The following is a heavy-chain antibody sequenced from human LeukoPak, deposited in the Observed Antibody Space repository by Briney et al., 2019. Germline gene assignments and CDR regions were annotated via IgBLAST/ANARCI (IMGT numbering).Heavy chain of an antibody. Sequence: GGSLRLSCAASGFTFSSYAMSWVRQAPGKGLEWISAISGSGGSKYYADSVKGRFTISRDTSTNTLYLQLNSLRVDDTAVYFCAKEWRFSSSWYQYYFDYWGQGTLVTVSS. CDR3: AKEWRFSSSWYQYYFDY. J-gene: IGHJ4*02. CDR2: ISGSGGSK. CDR1: GFTFSSYA. V-gene: IGHV3-23*01. D-gene: IGHD6-13*01.